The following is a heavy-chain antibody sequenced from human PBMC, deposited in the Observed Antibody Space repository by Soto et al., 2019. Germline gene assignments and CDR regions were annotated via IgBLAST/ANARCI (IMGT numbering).Heavy chain of an antibody. V-gene: IGHV3-33*01. CDR3: ARDHLLYSSSWDYFDY. Sequence: GGSLRLSCAASGFTFSSYGMHWVRQAPGKGLEWVAVIWYDGSNKYYADSVKGRFTISRDNSKNTLYLQMNSLRAEDTAVYYCARDHLLYSSSWDYFDYWGQGTLVTVSS. D-gene: IGHD6-13*01. CDR1: GFTFSSYG. J-gene: IGHJ4*02. CDR2: IWYDGSNK.